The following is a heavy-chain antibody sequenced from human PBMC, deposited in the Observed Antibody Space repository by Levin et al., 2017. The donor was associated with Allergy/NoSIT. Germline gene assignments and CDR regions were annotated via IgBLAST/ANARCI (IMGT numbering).Heavy chain of an antibody. CDR3: AKRTYIVVVPAAISPNWFDP. Sequence: GGSLRLSCAASGFTFSSYAMSWVRQAPGKGLEWVSAISGSGGSTYYADSVKGRFTISRDNSKNTLYLQMNSLRAEDTAVYYCAKRTYIVVVPAAISPNWFDPWGQGTLVTVSS. J-gene: IGHJ5*02. CDR2: ISGSGGST. D-gene: IGHD2-2*01. V-gene: IGHV3-23*01. CDR1: GFTFSSYA.